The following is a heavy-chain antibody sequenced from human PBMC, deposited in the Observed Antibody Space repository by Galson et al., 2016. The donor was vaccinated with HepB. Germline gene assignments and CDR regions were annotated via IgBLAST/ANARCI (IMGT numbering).Heavy chain of an antibody. V-gene: IGHV3-33*07. CDR1: GFSLSTYN. Sequence: SLRLSCAASGFSLSTYNTYWVRQAPGKGLEWVAVIWSDGRNKWYVDSVKGRFTISRDNSKNTVYLQMNSLRAEDTVMYYCTRRRGSSIYAMDVWGQGTTVIVSS. CDR2: IWSDGRNK. D-gene: IGHD2-2*01. CDR3: TRRRGSSIYAMDV. J-gene: IGHJ6*02.